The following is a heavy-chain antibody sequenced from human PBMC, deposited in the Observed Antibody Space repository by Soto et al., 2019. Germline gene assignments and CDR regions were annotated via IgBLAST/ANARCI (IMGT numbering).Heavy chain of an antibody. J-gene: IGHJ6*02. CDR3: AKDQIIKNLRLPRADYYGSGLDYYYGMDV. D-gene: IGHD3-10*01. V-gene: IGHV3-23*01. CDR1: GFTFSSYA. CDR2: ISGSGGST. Sequence: GGSLRLSCAASGFTFSSYAMSWVRQAPGKGLEWVSAISGSGGSTYYADSVKGRFTISRDNSKNTLYLQMNSLRAEDTAVYYCAKDQIIKNLRLPRADYYGSGLDYYYGMDVWGQGTTVTVSS.